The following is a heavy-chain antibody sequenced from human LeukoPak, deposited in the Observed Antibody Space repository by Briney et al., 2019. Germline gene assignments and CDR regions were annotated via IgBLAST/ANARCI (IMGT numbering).Heavy chain of an antibody. CDR2: IYYSGST. Sequence: PSETLSLTCAVYGGSFSGYYWSWIRQPPGKGLEWIGYIYYSGSTNYNPSLKSRVTISVDTSKNQFSLKLSSVTAADTAVYYCARQGLGYQLLWGFDYWGQGTLVTVSS. CDR3: ARQGLGYQLLWGFDY. V-gene: IGHV4-34*01. J-gene: IGHJ4*02. CDR1: GGSFSGYY. D-gene: IGHD2-2*01.